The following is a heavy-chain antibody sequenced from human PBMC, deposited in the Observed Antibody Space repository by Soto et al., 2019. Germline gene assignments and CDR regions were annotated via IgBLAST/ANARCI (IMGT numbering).Heavy chain of an antibody. V-gene: IGHV1-2*04. CDR3: ARWVGASNWFDP. J-gene: IGHJ5*02. Sequence: AAVKVACKASGYTFTGYHIHWVRQAPGQGLEWMGWINTNSGDTNYAQKFQGWVTMTRDTSINTAYMQLSRLTSDDTAVYYCARWVGASNWFDPWGQGTRVTVSS. CDR2: INTNSGDT. CDR1: GYTFTGYH. D-gene: IGHD1-26*01.